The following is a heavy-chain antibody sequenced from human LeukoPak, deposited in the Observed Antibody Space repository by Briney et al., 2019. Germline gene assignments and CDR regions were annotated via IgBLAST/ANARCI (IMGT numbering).Heavy chain of an antibody. V-gene: IGHV1-2*02. D-gene: IGHD2-2*01. CDR3: ARDLCSSTSCLDSNYGIDY. CDR1: GYTFTGYY. J-gene: IGHJ4*02. CDR2: INPNGGGT. Sequence: ASVKVSCKASGYTFTGYYMHWVRQAPGQGLEWMGWINPNGGGTNYAQKFQGRVTMTRDTSISAAYMELSRLRSDDTAVYYCARDLCSSTSCLDSNYGIDYWGQGTLVTVSS.